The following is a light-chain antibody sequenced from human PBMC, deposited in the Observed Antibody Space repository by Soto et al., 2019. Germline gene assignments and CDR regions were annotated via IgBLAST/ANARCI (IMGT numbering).Light chain of an antibody. V-gene: IGKV1-5*01. J-gene: IGKJ3*01. CDR3: QQYNSYLLT. Sequence: DIHMTQSPSTLSASVGDRVTITCLASQSISSWLAWYQQKPGKAPKLLIYDASSLESGVPSRFSGSGSGTEFTLTISSLQPDDFATYYCQQYNSYLLTFGPGTKVDIK. CDR2: DAS. CDR1: QSISSW.